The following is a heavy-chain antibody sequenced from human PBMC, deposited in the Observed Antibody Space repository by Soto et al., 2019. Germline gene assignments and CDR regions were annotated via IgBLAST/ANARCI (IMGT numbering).Heavy chain of an antibody. CDR3: ARDVRDDVKYYDFWSGSIARFDP. J-gene: IGHJ5*02. D-gene: IGHD3-3*01. V-gene: IGHV1-69*04. CDR1: GGTFSSYT. CDR2: IIPILGIA. Sequence: SVKVSCKASGGTFSSYTISWVRQAPGQGLEWMGRIIPILGIANYAQKFQGRVTITADKSTSTAYMELSSLRSEDTAVYYCARDVRDDVKYYDFWSGSIARFDPWGRGTLVTVSS.